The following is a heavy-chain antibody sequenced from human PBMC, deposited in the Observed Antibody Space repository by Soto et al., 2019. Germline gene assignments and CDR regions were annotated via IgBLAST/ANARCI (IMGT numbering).Heavy chain of an antibody. D-gene: IGHD3-10*01. J-gene: IGHJ4*02. Sequence: EVQLLESGGGLVQPGGSLRLSCAASGFTFSSYAMSWVRQAPGKGLECVSAISGSGGSTYYADSGKGRCTISRDNSKNTLYLQMNSLRAEDTAVYYCANCRAVRGGIDYWGQGTLVTLSS. CDR2: ISGSGGST. V-gene: IGHV3-23*01. CDR1: GFTFSSYA. CDR3: ANCRAVRGGIDY.